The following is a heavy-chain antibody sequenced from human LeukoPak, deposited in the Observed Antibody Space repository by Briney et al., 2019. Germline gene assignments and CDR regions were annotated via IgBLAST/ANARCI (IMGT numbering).Heavy chain of an antibody. V-gene: IGHV3-33*01. D-gene: IGHD2-8*02. CDR1: GFTFSNYG. CDR2: IWYDGSNK. CDR3: ARDVGYGKNWFDP. J-gene: IGHJ5*02. Sequence: GGSLRLSCAASGFTFSNYGMHWVRQAPGKGLEWVAVIWYDGSNKYYADSVKGRFTISRDNSKNTLYLQMNSLRVEDTAVYSCARDVGYGKNWFDPWGQGTLVTVSS.